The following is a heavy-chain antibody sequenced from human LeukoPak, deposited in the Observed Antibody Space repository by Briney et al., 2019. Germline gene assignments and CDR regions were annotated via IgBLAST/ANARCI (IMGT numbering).Heavy chain of an antibody. CDR2: INGVGTQT. CDR1: GFTFSGYY. Sequence: PGGSLRLSCAASGFTFSGYYMFWVRQVPGKGLMWVSHINGVGTQTTYADTVKGRFTISRDNAKNSLYLQMNSLRAEDTAVYYCAIDPNWGTHSWGQGVLVTVSS. J-gene: IGHJ4*02. V-gene: IGHV3-74*01. CDR3: AIDPNWGTHS. D-gene: IGHD7-27*01.